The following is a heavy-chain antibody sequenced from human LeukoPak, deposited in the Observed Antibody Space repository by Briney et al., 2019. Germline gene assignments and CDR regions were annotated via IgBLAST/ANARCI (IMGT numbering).Heavy chain of an antibody. V-gene: IGHV3-33*01. CDR2: IWFDGRNK. Sequence: GGSLRLSCAASGFTFSNYGMHWVRQAPGKGPEWVALIWFDGRNKFHADSVKGRFTISRDNSENTLFLQMNSLRAEDTAVYYCAREWGPIAVSGGPGYWGQGALVTVSS. CDR1: GFTFSNYG. CDR3: AREWGPIAVSGGPGY. D-gene: IGHD6-19*01. J-gene: IGHJ4*02.